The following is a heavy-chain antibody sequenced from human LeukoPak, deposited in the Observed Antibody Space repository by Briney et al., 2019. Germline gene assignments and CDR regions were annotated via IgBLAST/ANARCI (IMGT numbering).Heavy chain of an antibody. Sequence: GESLKISCKGSGYSFTSQWISWVRQMPGKGLEWMGRIDPSDSYTNYSPSFQGHVTISADKSISTAYLQWSSLKASDTAMYYCARHCGYCSGGSCYCYYGMDVWGQGTTVTVSS. CDR2: IDPSDSYT. CDR1: GYSFTSQW. D-gene: IGHD2-15*01. CDR3: ARHCGYCSGGSCYCYYGMDV. V-gene: IGHV5-10-1*01. J-gene: IGHJ6*02.